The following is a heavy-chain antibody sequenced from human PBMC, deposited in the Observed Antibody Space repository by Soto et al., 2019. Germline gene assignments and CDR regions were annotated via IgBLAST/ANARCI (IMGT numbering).Heavy chain of an antibody. CDR2: IWYDGSNK. CDR3: ARGGPSSSSYYFDY. V-gene: IGHV3-33*01. D-gene: IGHD6-13*01. CDR1: GFTFSSYG. Sequence: GGSLRLSCAASGFTFSSYGMHWVRQAPGKGLEWVAVIWYDGSNKYYADSVKGRFTISRDNSKNTLYLQMNSLRAEDTAVYYCARGGPSSSSYYFDYWGQGTLVTVSS. J-gene: IGHJ4*02.